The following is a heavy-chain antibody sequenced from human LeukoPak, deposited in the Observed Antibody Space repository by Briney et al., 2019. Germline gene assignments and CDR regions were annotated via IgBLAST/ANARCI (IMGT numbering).Heavy chain of an antibody. D-gene: IGHD3-22*01. CDR3: AKAAAGYYYDSSGPYFDY. CDR1: GFTFSSYA. J-gene: IGHJ4*02. CDR2: ISGSGGST. V-gene: IGHV3-23*01. Sequence: PGGSLRLSCAASGFTFSSYAMSWVLQAPGKGLEWVSAISGSGGSTYYADSVKGRFTISRDNSKNTLYLQMNSLRAEDTAVYYCAKAAAGYYYDSSGPYFDYWGQGTLVTVSS.